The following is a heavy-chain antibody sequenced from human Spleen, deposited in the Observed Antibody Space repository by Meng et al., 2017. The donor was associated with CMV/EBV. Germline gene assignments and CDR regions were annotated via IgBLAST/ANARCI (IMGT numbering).Heavy chain of an antibody. CDR1: GFTFDTYA. CDR2: ISGSGDST. V-gene: IGHV3-23*01. J-gene: IGHJ6*02. D-gene: IGHD3-3*01. Sequence: GESLKISCAASGFTFDTYAMSWVRQAPGTGLEWVSAISGSGDSTYYADSVKGRFTISRDNSRNTLYLQMNSLRAEDTAVYYCAKDRLQWLFGYYYSMDVWGQGTTVTVSS. CDR3: AKDRLQWLFGYYYSMDV.